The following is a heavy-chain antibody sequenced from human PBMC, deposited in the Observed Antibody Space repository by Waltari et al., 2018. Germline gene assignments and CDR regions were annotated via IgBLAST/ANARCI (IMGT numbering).Heavy chain of an antibody. CDR1: GGSFSGYY. CDR2: INHSGST. CDR3: ARVLVVAATPWGMDV. D-gene: IGHD2-15*01. J-gene: IGHJ6*02. V-gene: IGHV4-34*01. Sequence: QVQLQQWGAGLLKPSETLSLTCAVYGGSFSGYYWSWIRQPPGKGLEWIGEINHSGSTNHNPALKSRVTVSVDTSKNQFSLKLSSVTAADTAVYYCARVLVVAATPWGMDVWGQGTTVTVSS.